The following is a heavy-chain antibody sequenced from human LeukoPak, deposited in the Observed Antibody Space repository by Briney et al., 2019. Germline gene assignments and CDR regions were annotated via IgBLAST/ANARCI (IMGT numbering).Heavy chain of an antibody. CDR1: GGSISSYY. V-gene: IGHV4-4*07. CDR2: IYTSGST. D-gene: IGHD6-6*01. J-gene: IGHJ4*02. Sequence: SETLSLTCTVSGGSISSYYWSWIRQPAGKGLEWIGRIYTSGSTNYNPSLKSRVTISVDTSKNQFSLKLSSVTAADTAVYYCARDRKIKSPARRGFDYWGQGTLVTVSS. CDR3: ARDRKIKSPARRGFDY.